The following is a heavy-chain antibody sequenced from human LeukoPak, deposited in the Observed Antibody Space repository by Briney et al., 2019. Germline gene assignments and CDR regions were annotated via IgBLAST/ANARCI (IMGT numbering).Heavy chain of an antibody. V-gene: IGHV3-30-3*01. CDR3: ARGGPMVRGVLDAFDI. D-gene: IGHD3-10*01. J-gene: IGHJ3*02. CDR1: GFTFSSYA. Sequence: GGSLRLSCAASGFTFSSYAMHWVRQAPGKGLEWVAVISYDGSNKYYADSVKGRFTISRDNSKNTLYLQMNSLRAEDTAVYYCARGGPMVRGVLDAFDIWGQGTMVTVSS. CDR2: ISYDGSNK.